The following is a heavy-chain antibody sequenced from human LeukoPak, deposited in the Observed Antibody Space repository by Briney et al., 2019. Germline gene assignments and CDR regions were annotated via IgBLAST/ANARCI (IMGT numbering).Heavy chain of an antibody. CDR1: GFIFTNYA. CDR2: ITGNGDAA. Sequence: GGSLRLSCAASGFIFTNYAMSWVRQAPGKGLEWVSTITGNGDAAYYADSVKGRFTISRDNSRNTLYLQMNSLRADDTAAYYCEKDLTAMTDFDSWGQGTLVTVSS. J-gene: IGHJ4*02. CDR3: EKDLTAMTDFDS. D-gene: IGHD5-18*01. V-gene: IGHV3-23*01.